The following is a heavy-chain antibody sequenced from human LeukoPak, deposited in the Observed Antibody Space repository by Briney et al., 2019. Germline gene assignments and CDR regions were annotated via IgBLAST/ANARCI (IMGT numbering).Heavy chain of an antibody. D-gene: IGHD3-22*01. J-gene: IGHJ4*02. Sequence: GGSLRLSCAASGFTFSGSAMHWVRQASGKGLEWVGRIRSKANSYATAYAASVKGRFTISRDNSKNTLYLQMNSLRAEDTAVYYCAKEPVLNYYDSSGYLPSFDYWGQGTLVTVSS. CDR3: AKEPVLNYYDSSGYLPSFDY. V-gene: IGHV3-73*01. CDR1: GFTFSGSA. CDR2: IRSKANSYAT.